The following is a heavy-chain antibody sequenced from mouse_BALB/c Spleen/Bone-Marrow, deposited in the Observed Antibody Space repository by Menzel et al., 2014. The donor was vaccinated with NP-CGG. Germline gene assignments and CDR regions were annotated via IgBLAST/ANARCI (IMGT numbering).Heavy chain of an antibody. D-gene: IGHD1-1*01. V-gene: IGHV10-1*02. CDR2: IRSESNNYAT. CDR1: GFTFKTYA. CDR3: VRRESDNYGGFAS. Sequence: EVKLVESGGGLVQPKGSLKLSCAASGFTFKTYAMNWVRQAPGKGLEWVARIRSESNNYATYYVDSVKNRFTISRDDSQNMLYLQMNNLKTEDTAMYYCVRRESDNYGGFASWGKGLLSLSLQ. J-gene: IGHJ3*01.